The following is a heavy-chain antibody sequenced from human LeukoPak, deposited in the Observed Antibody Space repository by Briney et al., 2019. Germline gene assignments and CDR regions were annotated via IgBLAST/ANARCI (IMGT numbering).Heavy chain of an antibody. CDR3: AKSQGYYYDSSDSSFDY. J-gene: IGHJ4*02. V-gene: IGHV3-9*01. Sequence: GGSLRLSCAASGFTFDDYAMHWVRQAPGKGLEWVSGITWNSGSRGYADSVKGRFTTSRDNAKNSLYLQMNSLRAEDTALYYCAKSQGYYYDSSDSSFDYWGQGTLVTVSS. CDR2: ITWNSGSR. CDR1: GFTFDDYA. D-gene: IGHD3-22*01.